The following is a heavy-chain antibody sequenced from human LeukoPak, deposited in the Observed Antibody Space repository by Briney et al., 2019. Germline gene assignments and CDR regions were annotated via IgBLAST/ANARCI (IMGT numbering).Heavy chain of an antibody. J-gene: IGHJ4*02. CDR3: ALYSGSSSLDH. V-gene: IGHV3-30*03. CDR1: GFTFSSYG. D-gene: IGHD1-26*01. Sequence: PGGSLRLSCAASGFTFSSYGMHWIRQAPGKGLEWVAVISYDGSNKYYADSVKGRFTISRDNSKNTLYLQMNSLRVEDTAVYYCALYSGSSSLDHWGQGTLVTVSS. CDR2: ISYDGSNK.